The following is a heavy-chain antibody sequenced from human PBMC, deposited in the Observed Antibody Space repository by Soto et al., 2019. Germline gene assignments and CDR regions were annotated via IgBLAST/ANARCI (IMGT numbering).Heavy chain of an antibody. CDR3: ARGYDILTGYLNFDY. CDR1: GGSISNYF. D-gene: IGHD3-9*01. Sequence: PSETLSLPCTVSGGSISNYFWSWIRQPPGKGLEWIGYIHSSGSTNYNPSLKSRVTISVDTSKNQFSLKLRSVTAADTAVYYCARGYDILTGYLNFDYWGQGTLVTVSS. J-gene: IGHJ4*02. V-gene: IGHV4-59*01. CDR2: IHSSGST.